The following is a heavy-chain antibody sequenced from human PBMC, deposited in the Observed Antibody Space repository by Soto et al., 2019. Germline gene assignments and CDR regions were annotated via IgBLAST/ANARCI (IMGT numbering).Heavy chain of an antibody. D-gene: IGHD3-22*01. CDR2: IWYDGSNK. CDR1: GFTFSSYG. Sequence: GGSLRLSCAASGFTFSSYGMHWVRQAPGKGLEWVAVIWYDGSNKYYADSVKGRFTISRDNSKNTLYLQMNSLRAEDTAVYYCARDLSRDYDSSGIPGYWGQGTLVTVSS. J-gene: IGHJ4*02. V-gene: IGHV3-33*01. CDR3: ARDLSRDYDSSGIPGY.